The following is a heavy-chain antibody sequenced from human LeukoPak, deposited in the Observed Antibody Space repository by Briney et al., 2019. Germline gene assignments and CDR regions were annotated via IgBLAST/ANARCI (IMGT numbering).Heavy chain of an antibody. J-gene: IGHJ4*02. D-gene: IGHD2-21*01. CDR1: GGSVSSYY. Sequence: SETVSLTCTVSGGSVSSYYWSWTRQPPGKGLEWIGYIYYSGSTNYNPSLKSRVTISLDTSKNQFSLKLSSVTAADTAVYYCARAPGGGYSSYYFDCWGQRTLVTVSS. CDR2: IYYSGST. V-gene: IGHV4-59*02. CDR3: ARAPGGGYSSYYFDC.